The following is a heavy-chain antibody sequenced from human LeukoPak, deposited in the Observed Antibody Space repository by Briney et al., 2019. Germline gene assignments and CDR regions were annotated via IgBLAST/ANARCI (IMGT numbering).Heavy chain of an antibody. CDR2: INQDGSEE. J-gene: IGHJ5*02. D-gene: IGHD2-15*01. CDR3: ARDGSKSCSGGSCYLNWFDP. CDR1: GFSFSDYW. Sequence: PGGSLRLFCGASGFSFSDYWMTWVRQAPGKGLEWVANINQDGSEEYYVASVKGRFTISRDNAKNSLYLQMTSLRAEDTAVYYCARDGSKSCSGGSCYLNWFDPWGQGTLVTVSS. V-gene: IGHV3-7*01.